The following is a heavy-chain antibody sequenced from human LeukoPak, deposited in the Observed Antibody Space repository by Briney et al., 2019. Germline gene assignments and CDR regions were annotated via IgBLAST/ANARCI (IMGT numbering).Heavy chain of an antibody. CDR3: ASRVGGGKVDV. CDR1: GFAVSSNY. D-gene: IGHD1-26*01. Sequence: GGSLRLSCAASGFAVSSNYMRWVRQAPGKGLEWVSVIYSGGTTYYADSVKGRFTISRDNSKNTLCLQMNSLRAEDTAVYYCASRVGGGKVDVWGQGTTVTISS. J-gene: IGHJ6*02. CDR2: IYSGGTT. V-gene: IGHV3-66*01.